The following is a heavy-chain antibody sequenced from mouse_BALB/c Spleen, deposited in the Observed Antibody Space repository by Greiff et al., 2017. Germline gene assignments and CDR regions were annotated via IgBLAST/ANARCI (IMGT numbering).Heavy chain of an antibody. CDR1: GYAFTNYL. CDR2: INPGSGGT. J-gene: IGHJ3*01. Sequence: QVQLQQSGAELVRPGTSVKVSCKASGYAFTNYLIAWVKQRPGQGLEWIGVINPGSGGTNYNEKFKGKATLTADKSSSTAYMQLSSLTSDDSAVYFCARSYGNSWFAYWGQGTLVTVSA. D-gene: IGHD2-1*01. CDR3: ARSYGNSWFAY. V-gene: IGHV1-54*03.